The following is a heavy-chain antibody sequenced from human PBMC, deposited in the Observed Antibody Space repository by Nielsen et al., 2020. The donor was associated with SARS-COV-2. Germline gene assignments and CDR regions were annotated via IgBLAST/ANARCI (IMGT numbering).Heavy chain of an antibody. Sequence: AGSLRLSCAASGFFFSSDWMSWVRHAPGKGLGWVANIKQDGSEKYYVDSVKGRFTIPRDNAKNSLYLQMNSLRAEDTAVYYCAREWWLRGYFNYWAQGTMVPVSS. CDR2: IKQDGSEK. J-gene: IGHJ4*02. D-gene: IGHD5-12*01. CDR3: AREWWLRGYFNY. CDR1: GFFFSSDW. V-gene: IGHV3-7*01.